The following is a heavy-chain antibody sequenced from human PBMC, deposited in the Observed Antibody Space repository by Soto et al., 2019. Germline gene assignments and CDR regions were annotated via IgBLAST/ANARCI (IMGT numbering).Heavy chain of an antibody. CDR2: ISYDETNK. Sequence: PGGSLRLSCAASAFTFSSYSMHWVRQAPGKGLEWVAVISYDETNKHYADSVKGRFTISRDDSKNTLYLQMNSLRAEDTAVYYCAKTAGYDYVWGSSGLDPWGQGTLVTVSS. V-gene: IGHV3-30-3*02. CDR1: AFTFSSYS. J-gene: IGHJ5*02. CDR3: AKTAGYDYVWGSSGLDP. D-gene: IGHD3-16*01.